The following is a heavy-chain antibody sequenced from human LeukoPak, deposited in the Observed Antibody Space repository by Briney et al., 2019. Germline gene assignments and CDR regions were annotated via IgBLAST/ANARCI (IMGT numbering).Heavy chain of an antibody. D-gene: IGHD3-10*01. V-gene: IGHV1-2*02. CDR2: INPNSGGT. CDR1: GYTFTGYY. J-gene: IGHJ4*02. CDR3: ARGVEFRGYYFDY. Sequence: ASEKVSCKASGYTFTGYYMHWVRQAPGQGLEWMGWINPNSGGTNYAQKFQGRVTMTRDTSISTAYMELSRLRSDDTAVYYCARGVEFRGYYFDYWGQGTLVTVSS.